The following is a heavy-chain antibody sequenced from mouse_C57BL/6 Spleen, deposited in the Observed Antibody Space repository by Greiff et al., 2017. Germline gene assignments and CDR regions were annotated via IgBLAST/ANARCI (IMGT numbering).Heavy chain of an antibody. CDR2: ISDGGSYT. CDR1: GFTFSSYA. V-gene: IGHV5-4*01. J-gene: IGHJ4*01. CDR3: ARDPSTMIMYAMDY. Sequence: DVKLVESGGGLVKPGGSLKLSCAASGFTFSSYAMSWVRQTPEKRLEWVATISDGGSYTYYPDNVKGRFTISRDNAKNNLYLQMSHLKSEDTAMYYCARDPSTMIMYAMDYWGQGTSVTVSS. D-gene: IGHD2-4*01.